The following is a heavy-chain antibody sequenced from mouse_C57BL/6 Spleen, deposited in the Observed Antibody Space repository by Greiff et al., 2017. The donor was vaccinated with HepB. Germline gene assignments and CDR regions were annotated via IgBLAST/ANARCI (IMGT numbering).Heavy chain of an antibody. D-gene: IGHD1-1*01. CDR1: GYTFTSYW. CDR2: IHPSDSDT. Sequence: QVQLQQPGAELVKPGASVKVSCKASGYTFTSYWMHWVKQRPGQGLEWIGRIHPSDSDTNYNQKFKGKATLTVDKSSSTAYMQLSSLTSEDSAVYYCATPITTVVADYWGQGPTLTVSS. J-gene: IGHJ2*01. V-gene: IGHV1-74*01. CDR3: ATPITTVVADY.